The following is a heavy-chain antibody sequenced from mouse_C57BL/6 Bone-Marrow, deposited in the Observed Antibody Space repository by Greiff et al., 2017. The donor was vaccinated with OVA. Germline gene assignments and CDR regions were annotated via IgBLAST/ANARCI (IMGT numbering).Heavy chain of an antibody. Sequence: VQLKESGPVLVKPGASVKMSCKASGYTFTDYYMNWVKQSHGKSLEWIGVINPYNGGTSYNQKFKGKATLTVDKSSSTAYMELNSLTSEDSAVYYCARDGSRYFDYWGQGTTLTVSS. J-gene: IGHJ2*01. CDR1: GYTFTDYY. CDR2: INPYNGGT. D-gene: IGHD1-1*01. CDR3: ARDGSRYFDY. V-gene: IGHV1-19*01.